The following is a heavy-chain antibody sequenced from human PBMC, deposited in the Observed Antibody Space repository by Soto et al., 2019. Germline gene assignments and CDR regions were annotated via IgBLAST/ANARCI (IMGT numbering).Heavy chain of an antibody. J-gene: IGHJ4*02. CDR3: EKNQYCGDDCYLFAY. D-gene: IGHD2-21*02. V-gene: IGHV3-23*01. Sequence: PGGSLRLSCAASGFTFSSHAMTWVRQDPGKGLEWVSSISGSGVSTYYADSVKGRFTISRDSSTSTLYLQMNSLRAEDTAVYYCEKNQYCGDDCYLFAYRGQGALDTVSS. CDR1: GFTFSSHA. CDR2: ISGSGVST.